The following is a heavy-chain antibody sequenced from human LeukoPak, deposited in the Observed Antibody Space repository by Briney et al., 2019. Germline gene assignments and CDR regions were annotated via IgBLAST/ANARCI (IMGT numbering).Heavy chain of an antibody. CDR2: IHSIGTT. Sequence: SETLSLTCTVSGGSISRNYWSWIRQTPGKGLEWIGYIHSIGTTNYNPSLESRLTISVDTSKNRFSLKLRSVTAADTAVYYCARTTTVRGTYYMDVWGKGTTVTVSS. CDR1: GGSISRNY. V-gene: IGHV4-59*01. J-gene: IGHJ6*03. D-gene: IGHD3-10*01. CDR3: ARTTTVRGTYYMDV.